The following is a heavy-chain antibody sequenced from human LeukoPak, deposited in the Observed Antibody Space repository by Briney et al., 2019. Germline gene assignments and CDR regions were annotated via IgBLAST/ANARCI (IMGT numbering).Heavy chain of an antibody. CDR1: GFTFSSYW. CDR3: ARDRGEGYRGYDGFVY. V-gene: IGHV3-7*01. CDR2: IKQDGSAK. D-gene: IGHD5-12*01. Sequence: HPGGSLRLSCAASGFTFSSYWMSWVRQAPGKRLEWVANIKQDGSAKYYVDSVKGRFTISRDNAKNSLYLQMNSLRAEDTGMYYCARDRGEGYRGYDGFVYWGQGTLVTVSS. J-gene: IGHJ4*02.